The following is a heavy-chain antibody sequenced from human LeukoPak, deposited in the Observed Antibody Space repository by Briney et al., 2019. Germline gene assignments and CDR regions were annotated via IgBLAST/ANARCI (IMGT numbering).Heavy chain of an antibody. D-gene: IGHD2/OR15-2a*01. CDR1: VYTFTAYY. CDR3: ATESEVGKLSDY. J-gene: IGHJ4*02. V-gene: IGHV1-2*02. Sequence: ASVKVSCKAPVYTFTAYYMHWMRQAPGQGLEWIGLINPDNGGTNYAQNFQGRVTMTRDTSVTTAYMELSRLTSDDTAVYYCATESEVGKLSDYWGQGTLVTVSS. CDR2: INPDNGGT.